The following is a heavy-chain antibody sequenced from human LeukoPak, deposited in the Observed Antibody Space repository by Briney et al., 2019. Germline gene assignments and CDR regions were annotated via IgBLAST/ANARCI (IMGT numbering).Heavy chain of an antibody. Sequence: ASVKVSCKVSGYTLTELSMHWVRQAPGKGLEWMGGFDPEDGETNYAQKFQVRVTMTEDTSTDTAYMELSSLRSEDTAMYYCATGPAYPAQFDYWGQGTLVTVSS. J-gene: IGHJ4*02. D-gene: IGHD6-25*01. CDR3: ATGPAYPAQFDY. V-gene: IGHV1-24*01. CDR2: FDPEDGET. CDR1: GYTLTELS.